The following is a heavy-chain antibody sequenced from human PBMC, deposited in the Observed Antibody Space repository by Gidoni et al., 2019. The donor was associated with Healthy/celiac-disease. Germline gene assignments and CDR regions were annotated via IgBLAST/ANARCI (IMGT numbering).Heavy chain of an antibody. CDR3: VLDGSGQLGYYGMDV. D-gene: IGHD1-1*01. CDR2: ISGSGGST. Sequence: GLEWVSAISGSGGSTYYADSVKGRFTISRDNSKNTLYLQMNSLRAEDTAVYYCVLDGSGQLGYYGMDVWGQGTTVTVSS. J-gene: IGHJ6*02. V-gene: IGHV3-23*01.